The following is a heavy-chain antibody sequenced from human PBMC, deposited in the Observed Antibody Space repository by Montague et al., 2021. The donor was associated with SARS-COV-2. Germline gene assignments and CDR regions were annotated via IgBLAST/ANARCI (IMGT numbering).Heavy chain of an antibody. D-gene: IGHD3-10*01. J-gene: IGHJ6*02. V-gene: IGHV3-53*01. CDR2: FYAGGDT. CDR1: GFTVTDTY. Sequence: SRRRACAASGFTVTDTYMTWVRQPPGKGLEWVSVFYAGGDTYYADSVKGRFTIFRDNSNLYLQMNNLRAGDTAVYYCARDKFYYNSASYAMDLWGQGTTVTVSS. CDR3: ARDKFYYNSASYAMDL.